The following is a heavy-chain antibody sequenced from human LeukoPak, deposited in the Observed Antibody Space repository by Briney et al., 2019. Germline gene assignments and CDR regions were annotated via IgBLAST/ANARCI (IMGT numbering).Heavy chain of an antibody. J-gene: IGHJ4*02. D-gene: IGHD3-22*01. V-gene: IGHV3-7*01. CDR3: AREDSSGYASFDY. CDR1: GFTFSSYW. Sequence: GGSLRLSCAASGFTFSSYWMSWVRQAPGKGLEWVANIKQDGSEKYYVDSVRGRFTISRDNAKNSLYLQMNSLRAEDTAVYYCAREDSSGYASFDYWGQGTLVTVSS. CDR2: IKQDGSEK.